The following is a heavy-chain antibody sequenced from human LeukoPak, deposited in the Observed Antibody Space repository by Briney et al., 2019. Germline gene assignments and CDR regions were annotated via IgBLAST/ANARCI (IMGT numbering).Heavy chain of an antibody. CDR3: ARGPGGTISGVYGMDV. V-gene: IGHV4-34*01. J-gene: IGHJ6*02. CDR1: GGSFSSYY. Sequence: SETLSLTCAVYGGSFSSYYWSGVRQPPGKGLEWIGEINHRGTINSKPSLRSRVTISINTSERQFSLDLRSVTAADTAVYYCARGPGGTISGVYGMDVWGQGTTVTVSS. CDR2: INHRGTI. D-gene: IGHD3-3*01.